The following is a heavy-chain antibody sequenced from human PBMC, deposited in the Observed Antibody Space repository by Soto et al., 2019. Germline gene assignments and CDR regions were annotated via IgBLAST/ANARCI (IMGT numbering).Heavy chain of an antibody. V-gene: IGHV3-9*01. D-gene: IGHD5-12*01. CDR2: INWNSVTF. J-gene: IGHJ4*01. Sequence: EAQLVESGGGLVQPGRFLRLYCAASGFTFDNYAMHWVRQGPGKGLEWGSGINWNSVTFDYADSVRGRFTISRDNAKNSLYPQMDSLRPEDTAFYYCARDHDQDFGYDLDYFDFWGRRTLVTVSS. CDR1: GFTFDNYA. CDR3: ARDHDQDFGYDLDYFDF.